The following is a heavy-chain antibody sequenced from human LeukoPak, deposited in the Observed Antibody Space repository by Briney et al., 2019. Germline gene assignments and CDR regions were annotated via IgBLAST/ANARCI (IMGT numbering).Heavy chain of an antibody. Sequence: PSETLSLTCTVSGGSVSNADYYWSWIRHPPGKTLEWIGYIYHTGSNNYKYSLKSRVTISLDTSKNRFSLRLTSMTAADTAVYYCARGRGYSYGYSDYWGQGTLVTVSS. CDR3: ARGRGYSYGYSDY. CDR2: IYHTGSN. CDR1: GGSVSNADYY. V-gene: IGHV4-61*08. D-gene: IGHD5-18*01. J-gene: IGHJ4*02.